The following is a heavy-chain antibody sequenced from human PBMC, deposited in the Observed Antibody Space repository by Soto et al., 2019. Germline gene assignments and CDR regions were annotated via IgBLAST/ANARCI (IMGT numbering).Heavy chain of an antibody. CDR3: ARAPMVLTRSYFDS. V-gene: IGHV4-59*01. D-gene: IGHD2-8*01. J-gene: IGHJ4*02. Sequence: SETLSLTCTVSDGSISNFYWSWIRQPPGKGLEWIGYISSSGNTNYNPSLKSRVSISVDTSKNQFSLNLTSVTAADTAVYFCARAPMVLTRSYFDSWGQGTPVTVSS. CDR1: DGSISNFY. CDR2: ISSSGNT.